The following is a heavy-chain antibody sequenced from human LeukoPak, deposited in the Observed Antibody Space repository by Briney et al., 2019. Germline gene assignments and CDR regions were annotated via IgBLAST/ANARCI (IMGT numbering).Heavy chain of an antibody. CDR1: GFTFSNAW. D-gene: IGHD6-19*01. J-gene: IGHJ4*02. CDR2: IKQDGSEK. Sequence: GGSLRLSCAASGFTFSNAWMSWVRQAPGKGLEWVANIKQDGSEKYYVDSVKGRFTISRDNAKNSLYLQMNSLRAEDTAVYYCASRYSSGWYRGYYFDYWGQGTLVTVSS. V-gene: IGHV3-7*05. CDR3: ASRYSSGWYRGYYFDY.